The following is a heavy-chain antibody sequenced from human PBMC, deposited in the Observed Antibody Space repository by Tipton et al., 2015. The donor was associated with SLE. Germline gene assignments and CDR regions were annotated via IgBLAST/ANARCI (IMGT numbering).Heavy chain of an antibody. Sequence: TLSLTCTVSGGSISSYYWSWIRQPPGEGLEWIGYIYYSGSTNYNPSLKSRVTISVDTSKNQFSLKLSSVTAADTAVYYCARAQGAMDSFDIWGQGTMVTVSS. CDR2: IYYSGST. CDR3: ARAQGAMDSFDI. J-gene: IGHJ3*02. CDR1: GGSISSYY. V-gene: IGHV4-59*01.